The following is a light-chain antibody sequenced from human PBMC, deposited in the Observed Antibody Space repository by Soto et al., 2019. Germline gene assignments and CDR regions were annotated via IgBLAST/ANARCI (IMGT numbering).Light chain of an antibody. CDR1: SSDVGGYNY. V-gene: IGLV2-8*01. CDR3: SSTAGNNNLV. Sequence: QSALTQPASVSGSPGQSITISCTGTSSDVGGYNYVSWYQHHPGKAPKLIIYEVSKRPSGVPDRFSGSKSGNTASLTVSGLQAEDEAVYYCSSTAGNNNLVFGGGTKDTVL. CDR2: EVS. J-gene: IGLJ3*02.